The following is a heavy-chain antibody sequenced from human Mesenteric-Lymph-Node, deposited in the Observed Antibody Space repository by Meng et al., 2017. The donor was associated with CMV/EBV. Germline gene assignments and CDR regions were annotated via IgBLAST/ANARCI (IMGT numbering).Heavy chain of an antibody. Sequence: ASVKVSCKASGYTFTGSYMHWVRQAPGQGFEWMGWINPNSGATTYAQKFQGRVTMTRDTSISTAYMELSRLRSDDTAVYYCARDRSRFIYGMDVWGQGTTVTVSS. CDR1: GYTFTGSY. CDR3: ARDRSRFIYGMDV. CDR2: INPNSGAT. J-gene: IGHJ6*02. D-gene: IGHD3-3*01. V-gene: IGHV1-2*02.